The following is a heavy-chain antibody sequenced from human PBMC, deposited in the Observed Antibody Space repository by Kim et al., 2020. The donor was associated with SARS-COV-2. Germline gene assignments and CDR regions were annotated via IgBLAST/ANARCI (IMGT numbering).Heavy chain of an antibody. Sequence: ASVKVSCKTSGHIFTRDSIHWVRQAPGQGLEWMGGIDCGNGNTIYSRKFQGRVTFTTDTSASTAYMELSFLRSEDSAVYYCLGGFYFDYWGQGTLVTVSS. V-gene: IGHV1-3*01. J-gene: IGHJ4*02. CDR2: IDCGNGNT. CDR3: LGGFYFDY. D-gene: IGHD3-16*01. CDR1: GHIFTRDS.